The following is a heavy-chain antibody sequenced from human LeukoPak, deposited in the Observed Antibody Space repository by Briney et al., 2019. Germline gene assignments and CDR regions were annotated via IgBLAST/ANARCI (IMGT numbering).Heavy chain of an antibody. J-gene: IGHJ6*04. CDR2: IWYDGSNK. Sequence: GGSLRLSCAASGFTFSSYGMHWVRRAPGKGLEWVAVIWYDGSNKYYADSVKGRFTISRDNSKNTLYLQMNSLRAEDTAVYYCARDGYYGSGSQTYYYYYYGMDVWGKGTTVTVSS. CDR3: ARDGYYGSGSQTYYYYYYGMDV. D-gene: IGHD3-10*01. CDR1: GFTFSSYG. V-gene: IGHV3-33*01.